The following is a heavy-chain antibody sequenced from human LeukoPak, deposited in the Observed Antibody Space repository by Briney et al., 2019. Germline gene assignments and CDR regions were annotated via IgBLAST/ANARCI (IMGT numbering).Heavy chain of an antibody. CDR3: ARSGSRAMTTVGFDP. Sequence: PSETLSLTCTVSGGSISSYYWSWIRQPPGKGLEWIGYIYYSGSTNYNPSLKSRVTISVDTSKNQFSLKLSSVTAADTAVYYCARSGSRAMTTVGFDPWGQGTLVTVSS. D-gene: IGHD4-23*01. V-gene: IGHV4-59*08. CDR2: IYYSGST. CDR1: GGSISSYY. J-gene: IGHJ5*02.